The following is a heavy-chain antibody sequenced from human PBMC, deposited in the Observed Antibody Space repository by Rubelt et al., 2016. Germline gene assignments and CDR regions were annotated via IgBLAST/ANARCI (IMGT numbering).Heavy chain of an antibody. CDR3: ARDSSGWYYFDW. V-gene: IGHV3-66*01. CDR1: GLAVANNY. Sequence: EVQLVESGGGLVQPGGSLRLSCAASGLAVANNYMSWVRQAPGKGPEWVAVIYSGGNTDYADSVKGRFTISRDNSKNTLYLQMNSLRAEDTAVYYCARDSSGWYYFDWWGQGALVTISS. D-gene: IGHD6-19*01. CDR2: IYSGGNT. J-gene: IGHJ4*02.